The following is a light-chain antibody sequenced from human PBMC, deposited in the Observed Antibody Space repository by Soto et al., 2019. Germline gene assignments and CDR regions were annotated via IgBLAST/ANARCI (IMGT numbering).Light chain of an antibody. Sequence: DIQMTQSPSTLSASVGDRVTITCRASQSISSWLAWYQQKPGKAPKLLIYQASSLQSGVPSRFSGSGSGTEFTLTISSLQSEDFAIYYCQQYNNWPPLTFGGGTKVDIK. J-gene: IGKJ4*01. CDR1: QSISSW. CDR2: QAS. V-gene: IGKV1-5*03. CDR3: QQYNNWPPLT.